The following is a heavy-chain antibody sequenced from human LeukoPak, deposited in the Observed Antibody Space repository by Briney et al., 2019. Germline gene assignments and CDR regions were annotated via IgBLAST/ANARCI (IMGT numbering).Heavy chain of an antibody. D-gene: IGHD6-19*01. V-gene: IGHV1-69*13. Sequence: ASVKVSCKASGGTFSSYAISWVRQAPGQGLEWMGGIIPIFGTANYAQKFQGRVTITADESTSTAYMKLSSLRSEDTAVYYCARDGLYSSAYWFDPWGQGTLVTVSS. CDR3: ARDGLYSSAYWFDP. J-gene: IGHJ5*02. CDR1: GGTFSSYA. CDR2: IIPIFGTA.